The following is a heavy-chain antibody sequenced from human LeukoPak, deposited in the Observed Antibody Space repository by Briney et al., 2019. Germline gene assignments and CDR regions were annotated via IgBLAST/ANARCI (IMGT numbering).Heavy chain of an antibody. Sequence: SETLSLTCTVSGGSFSSSSYYWGWIRQPPGKGLEWIGSIYYSGSTYYNPSLKSRVTISVDTSKNQFSLKLSSVTAADTAVYYCARRRAAHAAFDIWGQGTMVTVSS. CDR3: ARRRAAHAAFDI. CDR1: GGSFSSSSYY. J-gene: IGHJ3*02. CDR2: IYYSGST. V-gene: IGHV4-39*01. D-gene: IGHD6-6*01.